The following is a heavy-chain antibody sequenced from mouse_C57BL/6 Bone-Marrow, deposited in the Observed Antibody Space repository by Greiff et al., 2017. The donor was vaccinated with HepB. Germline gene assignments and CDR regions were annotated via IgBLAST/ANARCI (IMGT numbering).Heavy chain of an antibody. CDR2: IYPGDGDT. CDR3: AVNGNYDY. D-gene: IGHD2-1*01. CDR1: GYAFSSSW. Sequence: VKLMESGPELVKPGASVKISCKASGYAFSSSWMKWVKQRPGKGLEWIGRIYPGDGDTNYNGKFKGKATLTADKSSSTAYMQLSSLTSEDSAVYFCAVNGNYDYWGQGTTLTVSS. V-gene: IGHV1-82*01. J-gene: IGHJ2*01.